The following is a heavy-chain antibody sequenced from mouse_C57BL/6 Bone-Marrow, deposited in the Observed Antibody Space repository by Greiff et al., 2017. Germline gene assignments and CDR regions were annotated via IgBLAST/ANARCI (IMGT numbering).Heavy chain of an antibody. CDR1: GFTFTDYE. Sequence: QVQLQQSGAELVRPGASVTLSCTASGFTFTDYEMHWVKQTPVHGLEWIGAIDPETGGTDYTQKLKGKAILTADTSSSTAYMELRSLTSEASAVYYYTRRWLLYFDYWGQGTTLTVSS. D-gene: IGHD2-3*01. CDR3: TRRWLLYFDY. CDR2: IDPETGGT. V-gene: IGHV1-15*01. J-gene: IGHJ2*01.